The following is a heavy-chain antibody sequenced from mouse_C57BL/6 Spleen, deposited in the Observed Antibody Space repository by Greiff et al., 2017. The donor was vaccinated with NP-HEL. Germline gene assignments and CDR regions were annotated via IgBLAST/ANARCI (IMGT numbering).Heavy chain of an antibody. CDR3: ARDRDYGSFFDY. J-gene: IGHJ2*01. Sequence: EVKLQESGPGLVKPSQSLSLTCSVTGYSITSGYYWNWIRQFPGNKLEWMGYISYDGSNNYNPSLKNRISITRDTSKNQFCLKLNSVTTEDTATYYCARDRDYGSFFDYWGQGTTLTVSS. CDR2: ISYDGSN. V-gene: IGHV3-6*01. CDR1: GYSITSGYY. D-gene: IGHD1-1*01.